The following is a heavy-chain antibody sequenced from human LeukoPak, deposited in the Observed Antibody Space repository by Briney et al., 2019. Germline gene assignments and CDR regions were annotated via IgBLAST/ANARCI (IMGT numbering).Heavy chain of an antibody. CDR1: GFTFSSYA. CDR3: AKDIAYYYDSSCYYYFDY. Sequence: GGSLRLSCAASGFTFSSYAMSWVRQAPGKGLEWVSAISGSGGSTYYADSVKGRFTISRDNSKNTLYLQMNSLRAEDTAVYYCAKDIAYYYDSSCYYYFDYWGQGTLVTVSS. D-gene: IGHD3-22*01. V-gene: IGHV3-23*01. CDR2: ISGSGGST. J-gene: IGHJ4*02.